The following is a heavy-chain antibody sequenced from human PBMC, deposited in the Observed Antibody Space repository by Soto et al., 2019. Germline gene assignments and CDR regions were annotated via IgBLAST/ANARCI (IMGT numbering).Heavy chain of an antibody. CDR1: GFTFSSYA. V-gene: IGHV3-30-3*01. J-gene: IGHJ4*02. D-gene: IGHD6-19*01. CDR3: ARTASGWYLLSYFDY. Sequence: VQLVESGGGVVQPGRSLRLSCAASGFTFSSYAMHWVRQAPGKGLEWVAVISYDGSNKYYADSVKGRFTISRDNSKNTLYLQMNSLRAEDTAVYYCARTASGWYLLSYFDYWGQGTLVTVSS. CDR2: ISYDGSNK.